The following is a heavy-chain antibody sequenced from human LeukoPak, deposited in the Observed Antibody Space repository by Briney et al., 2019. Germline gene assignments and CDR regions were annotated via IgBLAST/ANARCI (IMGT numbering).Heavy chain of an antibody. CDR2: INPNSGGS. D-gene: IGHD6-13*01. Sequence: ASVEVSCKASGYTFTDYYMHWVRQAPGQGLEWMGWINPNSGGSDYAQKFRGRVTMTRDTSINSSYMELSRLRSDDTAVYYCARAGYSSSWYGAFDIWGQGTLVTVSS. V-gene: IGHV1-2*02. CDR3: ARAGYSSSWYGAFDI. J-gene: IGHJ3*02. CDR1: GYTFTDYY.